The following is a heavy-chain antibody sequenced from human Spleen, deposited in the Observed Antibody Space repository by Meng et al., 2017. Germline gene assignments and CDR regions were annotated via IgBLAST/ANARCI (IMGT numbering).Heavy chain of an antibody. Sequence: GESLKISCAASGFTFSSYAMSWVRQAPGKGLEWVSSISSSSSYIYYADSVKGRFTISRDNAKNSLYLQMNSLRVEDTAIYYCAKGLQRDYYDSSGMIDYWGQGPLVTVSS. CDR2: ISSSSSYI. J-gene: IGHJ4*02. CDR1: GFTFSSYA. CDR3: AKGLQRDYYDSSGMIDY. D-gene: IGHD3-22*01. V-gene: IGHV3-21*04.